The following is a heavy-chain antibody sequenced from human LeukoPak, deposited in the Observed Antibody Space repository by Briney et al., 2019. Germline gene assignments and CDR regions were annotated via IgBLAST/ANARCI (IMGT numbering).Heavy chain of an antibody. J-gene: IGHJ4*02. CDR2: ISNSGSTI. V-gene: IGHV3-11*01. CDR3: ARSADSSGYFREITLYYFDY. Sequence: GGSLRLSCAASGFTFSDFYMTWIRQTPGKGLEWVSYISNSGSTIYYADSVKGRFTISRDNAKNSLYLQMNSLRAEDTAVYYCARSADSSGYFREITLYYFDYWGQGTLVTVSS. D-gene: IGHD3-22*01. CDR1: GFTFSDFY.